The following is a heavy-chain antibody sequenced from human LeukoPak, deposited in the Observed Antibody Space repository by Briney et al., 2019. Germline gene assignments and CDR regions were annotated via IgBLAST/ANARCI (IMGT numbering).Heavy chain of an antibody. D-gene: IGHD2-21*01. V-gene: IGHV1-69*05. Sequence: ASVKVSCKASGGTFSSYAISWVRQAPGQGLEWMGGIIPIFGTANYAQKFQGRVTITTDESTSTAYMELSSLRFEDTAVYYCARGEDHSLLIWGQGTMVTVSS. J-gene: IGHJ3*02. CDR2: IIPIFGTA. CDR3: ARGEDHSLLI. CDR1: GGTFSSYA.